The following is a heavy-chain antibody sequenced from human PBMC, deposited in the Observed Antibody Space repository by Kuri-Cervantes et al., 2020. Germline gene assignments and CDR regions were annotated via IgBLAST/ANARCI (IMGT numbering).Heavy chain of an antibody. J-gene: IGHJ4*02. D-gene: IGHD6-19*01. V-gene: IGHV3-30*03. CDR3: ARDLGSGWLKGGGDY. CDR1: GFTFSSYG. Sequence: GESLKISCAASGFTFSSYGMHWVRQAPGKGLEWVAVISYDGSNKYYADSVKGRFTISRDNSKNTLYLQMNSLRAEDTAVYYCARDLGSGWLKGGGDYWGQGTLVTVSS. CDR2: ISYDGSNK.